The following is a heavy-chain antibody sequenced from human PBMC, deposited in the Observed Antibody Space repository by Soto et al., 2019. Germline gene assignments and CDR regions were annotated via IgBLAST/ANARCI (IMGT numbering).Heavy chain of an antibody. CDR2: IHYSGSV. CDR1: GGSISSDHYH. D-gene: IGHD5-18*01. Sequence: QVQLQESGPGLVRPSQTLSLTCTVSGGSISSDHYHWTWIRQTPGKGLEWLGYIHYSGSVYYNPSLQSRVTMSVDTSKNLFSLKLSSVTDADTAVYFCVREYDGGDRDYYGLDVWGQGTTVTVSS. V-gene: IGHV4-30-4*01. CDR3: VREYDGGDRDYYGLDV. J-gene: IGHJ6*02.